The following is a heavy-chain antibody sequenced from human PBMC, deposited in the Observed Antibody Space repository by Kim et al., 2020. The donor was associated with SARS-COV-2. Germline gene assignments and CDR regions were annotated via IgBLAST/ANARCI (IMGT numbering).Heavy chain of an antibody. Sequence: ANYAQKFQGRVTITADESTSTAYMGLSSLRSEDTAVYYCAREGQQDSSFYWGQGTLVTVSS. J-gene: IGHJ4*02. CDR2: A. CDR3: AREGQQDSSFY. V-gene: IGHV1-69*01. D-gene: IGHD6-13*01.